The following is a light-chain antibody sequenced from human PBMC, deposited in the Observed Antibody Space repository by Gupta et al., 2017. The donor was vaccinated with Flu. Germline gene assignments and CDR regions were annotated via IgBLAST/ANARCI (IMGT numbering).Light chain of an antibody. CDR1: SYNIGSNT. CDR2: SNN. J-gene: IGLJ3*02. CDR3: AAWDASMTGPV. Sequence: GQMVTISCSGSSYNIGSNTVNWYQQLPGTAPKLLLYSNNQRPSGVPDRFSGSKSGTSASLAISGLQSEDEADYYCAAWDASMTGPVFGGGTKLTVL. V-gene: IGLV1-44*01.